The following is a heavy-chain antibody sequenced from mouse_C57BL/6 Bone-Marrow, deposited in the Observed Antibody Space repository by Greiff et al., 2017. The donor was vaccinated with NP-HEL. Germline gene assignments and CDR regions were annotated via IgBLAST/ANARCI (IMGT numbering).Heavy chain of an antibody. V-gene: IGHV14-2*01. CDR3: ARSSYDCFDY. Sequence: VQLQQSGAELVKPGASVKLSCTASGFNIKDYYMHWVKQRTEQGLEWIGRIDPEDGDTKYAPKFQGKATITADTSSNTAYLQLSSLTSEDTAVYYCARSSYDCFDYWGQGTTLTVSS. CDR1: GFNIKDYY. J-gene: IGHJ2*01. D-gene: IGHD1-1*01. CDR2: IDPEDGDT.